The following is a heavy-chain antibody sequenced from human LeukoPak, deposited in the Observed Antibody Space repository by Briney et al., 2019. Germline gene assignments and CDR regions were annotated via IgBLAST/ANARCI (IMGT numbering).Heavy chain of an antibody. V-gene: IGHV3-48*03. CDR1: GFIFSSYE. Sequence: GGSLRLSCEASGFIFSSYEMNWVRQAPGRGLEWASYISSSGGTIFHADSVKGRFTISRDNAKNSVFLQISSLRVEDTAIYYCARASFSSSWSYFFDYWGQGTLVTVSS. CDR2: ISSSGGTI. D-gene: IGHD6-13*01. CDR3: ARASFSSSWSYFFDY. J-gene: IGHJ4*02.